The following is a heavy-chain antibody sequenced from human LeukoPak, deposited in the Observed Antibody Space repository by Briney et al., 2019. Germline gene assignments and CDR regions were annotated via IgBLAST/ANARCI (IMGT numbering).Heavy chain of an antibody. CDR1: GYTFTGYY. CDR2: INPNSGGT. D-gene: IGHD2-15*01. J-gene: IGHJ5*02. V-gene: IGHV1-2*02. CDR3: ARDLGMVVSATPHWFDP. Sequence: GASVKVSCKASGYTFTGYYIHWVRQAPGQGLEWMGWINPNSGGTNYAQKFQGRVTMTRDTSISTAYMELSRLRSDDTAVYYCARDLGMVVSATPHWFDPWGQGTLVTVSS.